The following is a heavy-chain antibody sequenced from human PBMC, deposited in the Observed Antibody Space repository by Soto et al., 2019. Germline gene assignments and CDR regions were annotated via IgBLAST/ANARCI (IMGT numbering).Heavy chain of an antibody. D-gene: IGHD4-4*01. J-gene: IGHJ4*02. CDR2: ISVNNGNT. CDR3: ARDGVAVTTGISGY. Sequence: QVQLVQSGAEVKKPGASVKVSCKASGYTFTSYSISWVRQAPGQGLEWMGWISVNNGNTKYAQDFQGRVTMTTDTSTSTAYMELRSLRSDDTAVHYCARDGVAVTTGISGYWGQGTLVTVSS. V-gene: IGHV1-18*01. CDR1: GYTFTSYS.